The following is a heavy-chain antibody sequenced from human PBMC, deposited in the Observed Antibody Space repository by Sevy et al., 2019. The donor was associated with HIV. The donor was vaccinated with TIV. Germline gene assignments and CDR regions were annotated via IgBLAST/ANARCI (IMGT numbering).Heavy chain of an antibody. CDR1: GFIFGNHA. V-gene: IGHV3-30*04. CDR2: ISYDGSNK. J-gene: IGHJ6*02. CDR3: ARALAAAGIAVMDV. D-gene: IGHD6-13*01. Sequence: GGSLRLSCAASGFIFGNHAMSWVRQTPGKGLEWVAVISYDGSNKYYADSVKGRFTISRDNSKNTLYLQMNSLRAEDTAVYYCARALAAAGIAVMDVWGQGTTVTVSS.